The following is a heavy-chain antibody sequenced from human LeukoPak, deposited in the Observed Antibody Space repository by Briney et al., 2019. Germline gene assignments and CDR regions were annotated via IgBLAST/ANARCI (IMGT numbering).Heavy chain of an antibody. CDR1: GFTFSSYW. V-gene: IGHV3-7*01. D-gene: IGHD2-8*01. CDR3: ARGGVLGPTYYYHMDV. CDR2: IKQDGSEK. J-gene: IGHJ6*03. Sequence: GGSLRLSCAASGFTFSSYWMSWVRQAPGKGLEWVANIKQDGSEKYYVDSVKGRFTISRDNAKNSLYLQMNSLRAEDTAVYYCARGGVLGPTYYYHMDVWGKGTTVTVSS.